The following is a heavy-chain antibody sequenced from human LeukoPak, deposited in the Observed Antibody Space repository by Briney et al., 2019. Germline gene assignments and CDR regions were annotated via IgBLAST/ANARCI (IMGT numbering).Heavy chain of an antibody. CDR1: GFTFSTYW. J-gene: IGHJ3*01. CDR2: IKQDGSEK. CDR3: ARGVYAFDV. Sequence: GGSLRLSCAASGFTFSTYWMSWVRQAPGKGLEWVANIKQDGSEKYYVDSVKGRFIISRDNAKSSLYLQMNSLRAEDTAVYYCARGVYAFDVWGQGTLITVSS. D-gene: IGHD2-8*01. V-gene: IGHV3-7*01.